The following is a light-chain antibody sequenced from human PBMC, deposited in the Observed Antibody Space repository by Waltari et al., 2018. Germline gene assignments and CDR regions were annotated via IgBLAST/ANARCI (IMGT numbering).Light chain of an antibody. CDR1: VLPKQY. CDR2: KDT. J-gene: IGLJ2*01. V-gene: IGLV3-25*03. CDR3: QSIDVDALT. Sequence: SFELTQPPSVSVSPGQTATITCSGAVLPKQYVYWYQHKPGQAPVLLIYKDTERPSGIPERFSGSTSGTGTTVTLTIGGVQAEDEADYYCQSIDVDALTFGGGTKLTVL.